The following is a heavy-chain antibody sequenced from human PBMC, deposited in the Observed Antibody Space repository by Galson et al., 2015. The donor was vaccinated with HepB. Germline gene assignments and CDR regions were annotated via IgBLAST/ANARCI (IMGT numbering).Heavy chain of an antibody. CDR2: ISYDGSNK. Sequence: SLRLSCAASGFTFSSYAMHWVRQAPGKGLEWVAVISYDGSNKYYADSVKGRFTISRDNSKNTLYLQMNSLRAEDTAVYYCARGGVAGTLDGAGGLGYYFDYWGQGTLVTVSS. D-gene: IGHD6-19*01. V-gene: IGHV3-30*04. CDR3: ARGGVAGTLDGAGGLGYYFDY. CDR1: GFTFSSYA. J-gene: IGHJ4*02.